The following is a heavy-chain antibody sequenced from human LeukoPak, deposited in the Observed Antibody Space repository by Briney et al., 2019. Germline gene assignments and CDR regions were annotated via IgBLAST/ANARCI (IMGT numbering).Heavy chain of an antibody. J-gene: IGHJ6*02. CDR1: GFTFSSYA. CDR3: AKPFGVVPATLYYYYGMDV. D-gene: IGHD2-2*01. V-gene: IGHV3-23*01. Sequence: GGSLRLSCAASGFTFSSYAMSWVRQAPGKGLEWVSAISGSGGSTYYADSVKGRFTISRDNSKNTLYLQMNSLRAEDTAVYYCAKPFGVVPATLYYYYGMDVWGQGTTVTVSS. CDR2: ISGSGGST.